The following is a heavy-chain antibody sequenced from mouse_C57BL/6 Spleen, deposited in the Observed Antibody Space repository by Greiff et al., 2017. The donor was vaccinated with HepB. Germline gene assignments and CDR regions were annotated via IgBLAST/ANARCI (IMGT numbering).Heavy chain of an antibody. CDR3: AGGTWFAY. J-gene: IGHJ3*01. Sequence: QVQLQQSGAELVKPGASVKISCKASGYAFSSYWMNWVEQRPGKGLEWIGRIYPGDGDTNYNGTFKGKATLTADKSSSTAYMQLSSLTSEDSAVYFCAGGTWFAYWGQGTLVTVSA. CDR1: GYAFSSYW. D-gene: IGHD3-3*01. V-gene: IGHV1-82*01. CDR2: IYPGDGDT.